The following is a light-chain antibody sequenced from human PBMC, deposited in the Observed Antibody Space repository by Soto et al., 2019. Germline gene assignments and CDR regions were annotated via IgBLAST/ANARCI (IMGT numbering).Light chain of an antibody. CDR3: QSYDSSLSGYV. V-gene: IGLV1-40*01. Sequence: QSVLTQPSSVSGAPGQRVTISCTGSSANIGAAYNVDWYQQLPGTAPKLLIYGNNNRPSGVPARFPDSKSGTSASLAIAGHQAEDEGDYYCQSYDSSLSGYVFGTGTKVTVL. J-gene: IGLJ1*01. CDR1: SANIGAAYN. CDR2: GNN.